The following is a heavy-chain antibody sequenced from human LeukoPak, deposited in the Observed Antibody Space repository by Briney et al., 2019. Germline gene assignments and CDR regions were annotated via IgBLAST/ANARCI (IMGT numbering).Heavy chain of an antibody. Sequence: SVKVSCKAAGGTFSSYAISWVRQAPGQGLEWMGGIIPIFGTANYAQKFQGRVTITADASTSTAYMELSSLRSEDTAVYYCARVGLAAAGIFDYWGQGTLVTVSS. CDR1: GGTFSSYA. V-gene: IGHV1-69*13. CDR2: IIPIFGTA. J-gene: IGHJ4*02. D-gene: IGHD6-13*01. CDR3: ARVGLAAAGIFDY.